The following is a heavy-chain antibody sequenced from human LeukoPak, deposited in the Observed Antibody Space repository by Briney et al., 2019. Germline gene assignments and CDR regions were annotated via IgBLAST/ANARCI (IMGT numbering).Heavy chain of an antibody. CDR3: ARALGYCSSTSCSPLDY. V-gene: IGHV4-4*02. CDR2: IYHGGST. D-gene: IGHD2-2*01. CDR1: GGSISSSNW. J-gene: IGHJ4*02. Sequence: SGTLSLTCAVSGGSISSSNWWSWVRQPPGKGLEWIGEIYHGGSTNYNPSLKSRVTISVDKSKNQFSLKLSSVTAADTAVYYCARALGYCSSTSCSPLDYWGQGTLVTVSS.